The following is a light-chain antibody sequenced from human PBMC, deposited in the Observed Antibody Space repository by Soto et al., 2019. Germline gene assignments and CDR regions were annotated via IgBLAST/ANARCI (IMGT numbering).Light chain of an antibody. Sequence: DIPMTQSPSSLSASVGDRVTITCRASQTISSHLNWYQQKPGKAPKVLIYAASSLQSGVPSRFSGSGSGTDFTLTISSLQPEDFATYYCQQSYTTPRTFGQGTKVEIK. V-gene: IGKV1-39*01. J-gene: IGKJ1*01. CDR2: AAS. CDR1: QTISSH. CDR3: QQSYTTPRT.